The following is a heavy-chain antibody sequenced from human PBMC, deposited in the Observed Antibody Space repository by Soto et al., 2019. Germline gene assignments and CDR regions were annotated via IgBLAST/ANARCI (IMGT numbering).Heavy chain of an antibody. Sequence: QITLKESGPTLVKPTQTLTLTCTFSGFSLSTSGEGMGWIRQPPGKALEWLALIYWDDDKRYSPSLKTRLTVTKDTSKNQVVLTMTNVDPVDTATYYCAHEAISDYTSMPTFDYWGQGTLVTVSS. CDR3: AHEAISDYTSMPTFDY. V-gene: IGHV2-5*02. D-gene: IGHD5-18*01. CDR2: IYWDDDK. CDR1: GFSLSTSGEG. J-gene: IGHJ4*02.